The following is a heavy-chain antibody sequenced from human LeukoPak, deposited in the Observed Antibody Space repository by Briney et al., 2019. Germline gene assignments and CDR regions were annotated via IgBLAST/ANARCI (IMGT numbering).Heavy chain of an antibody. V-gene: IGHV3-7*01. Sequence: TGGSLRLSCAASAFTFTNDWMSWVRQAPGKGLEWVANIKEDGSEKYYVDSVKGRFTISRDNAKNSLYLQMNSLRAEDTAVYYCVRDNCTGTSCHHFDYWGQGTLVTVSS. D-gene: IGHD2-2*01. J-gene: IGHJ4*02. CDR2: IKEDGSEK. CDR1: AFTFTNDW. CDR3: VRDNCTGTSCHHFDY.